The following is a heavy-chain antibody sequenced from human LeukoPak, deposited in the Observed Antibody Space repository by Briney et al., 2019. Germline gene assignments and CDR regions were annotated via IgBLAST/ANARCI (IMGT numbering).Heavy chain of an antibody. CDR3: ARGGSYPNDPFEI. V-gene: IGHV3-53*01. CDR1: GFIVNSNY. CDR2: IYSGGST. J-gene: IGHJ3*02. D-gene: IGHD1-26*01. Sequence: GGSLRLSCAASGFIVNSNYMIWVRQGPGKGLEWVSVIYSGGSTHYADSVEGRITISRDNSKNTLFLQMNSLRAEDTAVYYCARGGSYPNDPFEIWGQGTMVTVTS.